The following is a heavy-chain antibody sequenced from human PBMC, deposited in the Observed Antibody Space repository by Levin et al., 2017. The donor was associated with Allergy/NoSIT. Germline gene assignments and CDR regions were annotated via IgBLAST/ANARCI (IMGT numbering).Heavy chain of an antibody. J-gene: IGHJ4*02. V-gene: IGHV3-48*03. D-gene: IGHD3-16*01. CDR2: ISSSGGTI. Sequence: GGSLRLSCAASGFTFSNFEMNWVRQAPGKGLEWVSYISSSGGTIYYADSVKGRFTISRDNAKNSLYLQMNSLRAEDTAVYYCARKLGGMGCFDYWGQGTLVTVSS. CDR1: GFTFSNFE. CDR3: ARKLGGMGCFDY.